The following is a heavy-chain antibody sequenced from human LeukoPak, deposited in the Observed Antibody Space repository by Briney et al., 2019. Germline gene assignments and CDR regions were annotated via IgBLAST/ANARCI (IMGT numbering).Heavy chain of an antibody. CDR1: GYTFTSYY. J-gene: IGHJ4*02. CDR2: ISAYSGNT. D-gene: IGHD6-13*01. CDR3: ARLPGYSSSWYGVVDY. Sequence: ASVKVSCKASGYTFTSYYMHWVRQAPGQGLEWMGWISAYSGNTNYAQKLQGRVTMTTDTSTSTAYMELRSLRSDDTAVYYCARLPGYSSSWYGVVDYWGQGTLVTVSS. V-gene: IGHV1-18*04.